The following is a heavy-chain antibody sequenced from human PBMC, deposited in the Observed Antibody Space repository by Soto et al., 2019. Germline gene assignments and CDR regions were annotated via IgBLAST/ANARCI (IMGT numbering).Heavy chain of an antibody. CDR1: GYTFTTYW. V-gene: IGHV5-10-1*01. CDR3: ARHNYGSNPYDY. J-gene: IGHJ4*02. Sequence: EVQLVQSGAEVKEPGESLRISCKASGYTFTTYWITWVRQMPGKGLEWMGRIDPSDSYTNYSPSFQGHVTISVDKSISTAYLQWSSLKASATAMYYCARHNYGSNPYDYWGQGTLVTVSS. D-gene: IGHD2-15*01. CDR2: IDPSDSYT.